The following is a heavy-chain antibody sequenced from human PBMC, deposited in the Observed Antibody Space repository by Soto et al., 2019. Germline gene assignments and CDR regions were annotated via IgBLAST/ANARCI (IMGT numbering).Heavy chain of an antibody. CDR3: TTDGTYYYDSSGPRPFDY. D-gene: IGHD3-22*01. Sequence: PGGSLRLSCAASGFTFSNALMSWVRQSPGKGLEWVGRIKSKTDGVTTDYAAPVKGRFTISRDDSKNTLYLQMNSLKTEDTAVYYCTTDGTYYYDSSGPRPFDYWGQGTLVTVSS. V-gene: IGHV3-15*01. CDR1: GFTFSNAL. J-gene: IGHJ4*02. CDR2: IKSKTDGVTT.